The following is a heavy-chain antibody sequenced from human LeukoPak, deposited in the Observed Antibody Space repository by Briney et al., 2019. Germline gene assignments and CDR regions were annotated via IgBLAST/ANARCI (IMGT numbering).Heavy chain of an antibody. D-gene: IGHD3-10*01. CDR2: ISAYNGNT. V-gene: IGHV1-18*01. J-gene: IGHJ4*02. CDR1: GYTFTSYG. Sequence: GASVKVSCKASGYTFTSYGISWVRQAPGQGLEWMGWISAYNGNTNYAQKLQGRVTMTTDTSTSTAYMELRSLRSDDTAVYYCARDLSLGWFGVRSFDYWGQGTLVTVSS. CDR3: ARDLSLGWFGVRSFDY.